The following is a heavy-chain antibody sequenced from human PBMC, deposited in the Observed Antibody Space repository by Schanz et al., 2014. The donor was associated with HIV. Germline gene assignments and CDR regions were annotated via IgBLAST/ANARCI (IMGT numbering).Heavy chain of an antibody. V-gene: IGHV4-31*03. CDR1: GDSMSSDTYY. D-gene: IGHD3-10*02. CDR2: MSYSGSS. J-gene: IGHJ2*01. CDR3: AREDVSNWSFDL. Sequence: QVQVQESGPGLVKPWQTLSLTCNVSGDSMSSDTYYWSWIRQRPEKSLEWIGYMSYSGSSFYSPSLKSRVEMSLGTSNEGFSLKLNSVTAADTAVYYCAREDVSNWSFDLWGRGTLVSVSS.